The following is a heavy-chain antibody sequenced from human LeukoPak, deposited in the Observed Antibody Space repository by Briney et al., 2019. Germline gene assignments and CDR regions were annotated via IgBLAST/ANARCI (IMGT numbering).Heavy chain of an antibody. V-gene: IGHV4-4*02. Sequence: SETLSLTCVVSGDSVGSSHWWSWVRQPPGKGLEWIGEICHNGRTNYNPSLKSRVTISVDKSNNHFSLKLSSVTAADTAVYYCAAWEVRSAFDYWGQGTLVTVSS. CDR3: AAWEVRSAFDY. J-gene: IGHJ4*02. CDR1: GDSVGSSHW. CDR2: ICHNGRT. D-gene: IGHD1-26*01.